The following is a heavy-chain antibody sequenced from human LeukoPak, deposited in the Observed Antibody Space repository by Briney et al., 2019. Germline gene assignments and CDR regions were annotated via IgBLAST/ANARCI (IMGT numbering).Heavy chain of an antibody. CDR3: ARHTSPTYYYYMDV. CDR2: IYHGGST. V-gene: IGHV4-38-2*01. Sequence: SETLSLTCAVSGYSISSGYYWGWIRQPPGKGLEWIGSIYHGGSTYYNPSLKSRVTISVDTSKNQFSPKLSSVTAADTAVYYCARHTSPTYYYYMDVWGKGTTVTVSS. CDR1: GYSISSGYY. J-gene: IGHJ6*03.